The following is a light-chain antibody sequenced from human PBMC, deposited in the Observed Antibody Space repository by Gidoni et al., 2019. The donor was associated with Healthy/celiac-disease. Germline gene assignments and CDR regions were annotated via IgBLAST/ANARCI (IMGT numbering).Light chain of an antibody. CDR2: RVS. V-gene: IGKV2D-29*01. CDR1: QILLHSNGYTY. CDR3: IQATQFPMYT. J-gene: IGKJ2*01. Sequence: DLEMTQTPPSLHANPGEPASISCKSSQILLHSNGYTYLNWYLQKQGQPPQLLIYRVSIHLSWVPARFSGSWSVSDFSMKISWVDAEDVVVYYCIQATQFPMYTFGQGTKLEIK.